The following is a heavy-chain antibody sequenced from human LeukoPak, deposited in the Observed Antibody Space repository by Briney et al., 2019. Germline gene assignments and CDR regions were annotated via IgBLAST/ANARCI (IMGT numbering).Heavy chain of an antibody. Sequence: GGSLRLSCAASGFTFSSYAMHWVRQAPGKGLEYVSAISSNGGSTYYANSVKGRFTISRDNSKNTLYLQMGSLRAEDMAVYYCARTIRYYVDVWGKGTTVTVSS. V-gene: IGHV3-64*01. CDR1: GFTFSSYA. J-gene: IGHJ6*03. D-gene: IGHD3-3*01. CDR3: ARTIRYYVDV. CDR2: ISSNGGST.